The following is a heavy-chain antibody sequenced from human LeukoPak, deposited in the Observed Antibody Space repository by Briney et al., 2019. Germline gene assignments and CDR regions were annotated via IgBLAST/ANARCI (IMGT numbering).Heavy chain of an antibody. D-gene: IGHD5-18*01. J-gene: IGHJ4*02. V-gene: IGHV3-30*04. CDR2: ISHDGRHK. Sequence: PGRSLRLSCAASGLSFGTYAMHWVRQTPAKGLEWVAVISHDGRHKLYSDSVKGRFTNSRDNSKTMVSLQMNSLRLGDTAVYYCVSGAGGGYSYGYFDYWGQGTLVTVSS. CDR3: VSGAGGGYSYGYFDY. CDR1: GLSFGTYA.